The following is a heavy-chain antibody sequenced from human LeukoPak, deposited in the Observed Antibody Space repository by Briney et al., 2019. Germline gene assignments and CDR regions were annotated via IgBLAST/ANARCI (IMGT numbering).Heavy chain of an antibody. CDR1: GGTFSSYA. V-gene: IGHV1-69*01. J-gene: IGHJ5*02. CDR3: VTVVVLAAHRILDP. D-gene: IGHD2-2*01. CDR2: IIPIFGTA. Sequence: GSSVKVSCKASGGTFSSYAISWVRQAPGQGLEWMGGIIPIFGTANYAQKFQGRVTITADESTSTAYMELSSLRSEDTAVYYCVTVVVLAAHRILDPWGQGTLVTVSS.